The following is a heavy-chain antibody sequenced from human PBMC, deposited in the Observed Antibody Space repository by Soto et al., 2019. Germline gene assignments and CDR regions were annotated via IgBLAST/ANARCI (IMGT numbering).Heavy chain of an antibody. CDR3: VPRKGDPFT. Sequence: GGSLRLSCAASGFAFSTYSMSWVRQAPGKGLEWVSSLSTSSHNIYYADSVKGRFTISRDNSQNSLSLQMNSLRAEDPAVYYCVPRKGDPFTWGPGTLVTVSS. CDR1: GFAFSTYS. CDR2: LSTSSHNI. V-gene: IGHV3-21*04. J-gene: IGHJ5*02. D-gene: IGHD3-16*01.